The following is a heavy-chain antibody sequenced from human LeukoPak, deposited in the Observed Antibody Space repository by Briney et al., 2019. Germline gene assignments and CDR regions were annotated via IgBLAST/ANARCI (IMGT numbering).Heavy chain of an antibody. J-gene: IGHJ4*02. CDR2: IYYSGST. CDR3: ARIYGAN. CDR1: GDSISSGDYY. D-gene: IGHD4/OR15-4a*01. V-gene: IGHV4-31*03. Sequence: SETLSLTCTVSGDSISSGDYYWTWIRQHPGKGLEWIGCIYYSGSTYYNLSLKSRVIISADTSKNHFSLKLSSVTAADTAVYYCARIYGANWGQGTLVTVSS.